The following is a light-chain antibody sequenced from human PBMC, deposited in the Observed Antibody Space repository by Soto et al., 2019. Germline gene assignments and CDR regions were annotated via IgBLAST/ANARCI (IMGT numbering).Light chain of an antibody. J-gene: IGKJ1*01. CDR3: QHYNNWPRT. Sequence: EIVMTQSPATLSVSPGERATLSCRASQSVSSNLAWYQQKPGQAPRALIYGASTRATGIPARFSGSRSGTEFTLTISSLQSEDFAVYYCQHYNNWPRTFGQGTKVEIK. CDR1: QSVSSN. CDR2: GAS. V-gene: IGKV3-15*01.